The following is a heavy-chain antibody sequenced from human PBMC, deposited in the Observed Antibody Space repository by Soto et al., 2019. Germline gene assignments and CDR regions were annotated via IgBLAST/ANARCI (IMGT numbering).Heavy chain of an antibody. Sequence: PGESLKISCKGSGYSFSSYWISWVRQMPGKGLEWMGTIDPSDSYTNYSPSFQGHVTISADKSISTAYLQWRSPKASDTAMYSFARLGKFGELFSPGGMDVWGQGTTVPVSS. J-gene: IGHJ6*02. V-gene: IGHV5-10-1*01. CDR1: GYSFSSYW. D-gene: IGHD3-10*01. CDR2: IDPSDSYT. CDR3: ARLGKFGELFSPGGMDV.